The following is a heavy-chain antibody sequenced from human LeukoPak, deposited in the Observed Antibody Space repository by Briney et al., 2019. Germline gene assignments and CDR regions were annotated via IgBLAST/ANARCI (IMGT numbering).Heavy chain of an antibody. CDR3: ARDGSPRKNYDFWSGYPNWFDP. D-gene: IGHD3-3*01. CDR2: ISSSSSYI. V-gene: IGHV3-21*01. CDR1: GFTFSSYS. Sequence: GGSLRLSCAASGFTFSSYSMNWGRQAPGKGLEWVSSISSSSSYIYYSDSVKGRFTISRDNAKNSLYLQMNSLRAEDTAVYYCARDGSPRKNYDFWSGYPNWFDPWGQGTLVTVSS. J-gene: IGHJ5*02.